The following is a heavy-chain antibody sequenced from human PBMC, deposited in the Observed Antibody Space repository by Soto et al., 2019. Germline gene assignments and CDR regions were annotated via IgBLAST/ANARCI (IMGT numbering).Heavy chain of an antibody. CDR2: SYYSGNT. CDR3: ARGRRESSVRNYFDS. Sequence: QVHLQESGPGLVKPSQTLSLTCTVSGASISTGGYYWNWIRQHPGKGLEWIGYSYYSGNTFYNPSLKSRITLSVDTSKNQFSRKLNSVTAADTAVYYCARGRRESSVRNYFDSWGQGTLVTVSS. J-gene: IGHJ4*02. V-gene: IGHV4-31*03. D-gene: IGHD3-22*01. CDR1: GASISTGGYY.